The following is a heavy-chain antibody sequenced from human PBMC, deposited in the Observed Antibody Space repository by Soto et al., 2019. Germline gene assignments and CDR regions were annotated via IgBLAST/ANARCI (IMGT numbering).Heavy chain of an antibody. D-gene: IGHD3-3*01. CDR1: GGSFSGYY. CDR3: ARGNFGVVHYYYGMDV. J-gene: IGHJ6*02. V-gene: IGHV4-34*01. Sequence: SETLSLTCAVYGGSFSGYYWSWIRQPPGKGLEWIGEINHSGSTNYNPSLKSRVTISVDTSKNQFSLKLSSVTAAGTAVYYCARGNFGVVHYYYGMDVWGQGTTVTVSS. CDR2: INHSGST.